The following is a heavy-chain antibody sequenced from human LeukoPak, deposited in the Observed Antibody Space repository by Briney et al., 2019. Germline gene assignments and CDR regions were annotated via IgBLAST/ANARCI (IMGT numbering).Heavy chain of an antibody. CDR1: GFTVTDTY. Sequence: PGGSLRLSCAASGFTVTDTYVSWVRQAPGKGLQWVSVIYRGGNTHYVDSVMGRFTISRDSSKNMLYLQLNSLRAEDTAVYYCASHAAGGSYFFDSWGQGTLVTVSS. CDR3: ASHAAGGSYFFDS. CDR2: IYRGGNT. D-gene: IGHD1-26*01. J-gene: IGHJ4*02. V-gene: IGHV3-53*01.